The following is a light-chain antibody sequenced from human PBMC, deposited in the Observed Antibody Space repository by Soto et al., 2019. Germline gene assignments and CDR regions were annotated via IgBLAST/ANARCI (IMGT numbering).Light chain of an antibody. J-gene: IGKJ1*01. CDR3: QYYGDSPT. V-gene: IGKV3-20*01. CDR1: QSLSDNY. Sequence: ELTQSPGTLSLSPGQTATLSCRASQSLSDNYLAWIQQKPGQAPRLLIYGASHWASGISERFGGSGSGSEFTLTISGLEPEDPAVYYCQYYGDSPTFGQGTKVDIK. CDR2: GAS.